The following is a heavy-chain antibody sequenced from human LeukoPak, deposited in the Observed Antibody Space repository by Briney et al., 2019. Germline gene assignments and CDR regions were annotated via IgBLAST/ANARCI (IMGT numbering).Heavy chain of an antibody. CDR1: GFTVSSNY. CDR2: IYSGGFT. J-gene: IGHJ4*02. Sequence: GGSLRLSCAASGFTVSSNYMSWVRQAPGKGLEWVSVIYSGGFTDYADSVKGRSTISRDNSKNTLYLQMNSLRVEDTAVYYCASGKATAMAQGYWGQGTLVTVSS. CDR3: ASGKATAMAQGY. V-gene: IGHV3-53*01. D-gene: IGHD5-18*01.